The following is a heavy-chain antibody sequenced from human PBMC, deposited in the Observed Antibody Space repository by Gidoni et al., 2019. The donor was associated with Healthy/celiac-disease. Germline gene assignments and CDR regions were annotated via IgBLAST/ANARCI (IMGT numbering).Heavy chain of an antibody. V-gene: IGHV3-23*01. CDR1: GFTFSSYA. CDR2: ISGSGGST. D-gene: IGHD3-10*02. J-gene: IGHJ4*02. Sequence: EVQLLESGGGLVQPGGSLRLSCAASGFTFSSYAMSWVRQAPGKGLEWGSAISGSGGSTYYADSVKGRFTISRDNSKNTLYLQMNSLRAEDTAVYYCAKAYDGGMFGELPTGNFDYWGQGTLVTVSS. CDR3: AKAYDGGMFGELPTGNFDY.